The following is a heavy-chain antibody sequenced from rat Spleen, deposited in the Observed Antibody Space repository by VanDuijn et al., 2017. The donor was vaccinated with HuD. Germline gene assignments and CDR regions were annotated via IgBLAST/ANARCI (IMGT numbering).Heavy chain of an antibody. CDR2: INSAGST. CDR1: GYSITSSYR. D-gene: IGHD1-12*03. Sequence: EVQLQESGPGLVKPSQSLSLTCSVTGYSITSSYRWNWIRKFPGNKLEWMGYINSAGSTNYNPSLKSRISITRDTSKNQFFLQVNSVTTEDTATYYCASNYYYDGYYWGQGVMVTVSS. J-gene: IGHJ2*01. V-gene: IGHV3-3*01. CDR3: ASNYYYDGYY.